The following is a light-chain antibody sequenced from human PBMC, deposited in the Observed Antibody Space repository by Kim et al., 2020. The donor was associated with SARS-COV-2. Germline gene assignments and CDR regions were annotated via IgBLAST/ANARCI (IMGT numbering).Light chain of an antibody. CDR1: QSIRNW. CDR2: HAP. CDR3: QQYNRYWA. V-gene: IGKV1-5*01. Sequence: DIQMTQSPSTLSASVGDRVTITCRASQSIRNWLAWYQQKPGKAPKLLIYHAPTLNRGVPSRFSGRGSGTEFTLTIGGLQSDDFGTYYCQQYNRYWAFGQGTKVEIK. J-gene: IGKJ1*01.